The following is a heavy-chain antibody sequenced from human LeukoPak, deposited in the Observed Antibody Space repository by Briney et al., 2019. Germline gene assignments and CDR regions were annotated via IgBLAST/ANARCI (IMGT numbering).Heavy chain of an antibody. V-gene: IGHV4-4*07. J-gene: IGHJ6*02. D-gene: IGHD6-13*01. CDR3: AGGAAGYYYYGMDV. CDR1: GGSMTHSY. Sequence: SETLSLTCTVSGGSMTHSYWGWIRQPPGKGLEWIGRIYTSGSTNYNPSLKSRVTMSVDTSKNQFSLKLSSVTAADTAVYYCAGGAAGYYYYGMDVWGQGTTVTVSS. CDR2: IYTSGST.